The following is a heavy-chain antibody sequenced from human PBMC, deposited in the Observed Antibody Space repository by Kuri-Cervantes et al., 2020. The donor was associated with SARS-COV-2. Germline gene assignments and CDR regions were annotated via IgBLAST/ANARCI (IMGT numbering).Heavy chain of an antibody. Sequence: GESLKISCAASGFTFSDYYMRWIRQAPGKGLEWVSYISSSGSTIYYADSVKGRFTISRDNAKNSLYLQMNSLRAEDTAVYYCARGAHDYYYYGMDVWGQGTTVTVSS. CDR1: GFTFSDYY. J-gene: IGHJ6*02. CDR3: ARGAHDYYYYGMDV. CDR2: ISSSGSTI. V-gene: IGHV3-11*01.